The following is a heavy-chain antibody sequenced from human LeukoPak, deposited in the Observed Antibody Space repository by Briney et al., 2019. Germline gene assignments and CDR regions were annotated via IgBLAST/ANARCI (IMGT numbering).Heavy chain of an antibody. CDR3: ARQSISSRRAFDI. J-gene: IGHJ3*02. Sequence: SETLSLTCSDSGGSISNYYWSWIRQPPGKGLEYIGYSYYSGSTDYNPSLKSRVTISVDTSKNQFSLMLTSVTAADSAVYYCARQSISSRRAFDIWGQGTMVTVSS. D-gene: IGHD6-6*01. CDR1: GGSISNYY. CDR2: SYYSGST. V-gene: IGHV4-59*08.